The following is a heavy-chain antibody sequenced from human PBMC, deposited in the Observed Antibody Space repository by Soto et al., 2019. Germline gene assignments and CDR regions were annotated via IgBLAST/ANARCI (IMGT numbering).Heavy chain of an antibody. V-gene: IGHV1-46*01. Sequence: QVQLVQSGAEVKGPGASVKISCKASGYTFTNFFIHWVRQAPGQGLEWMGIINPGGGSTDYAQKFKCRVTLTSDASTNTVHMELSSLGSEDTAVYYCARDLGSLVAVAGTCYFDYWGQGTLVTVSS. CDR1: GYTFTNFF. D-gene: IGHD6-19*01. J-gene: IGHJ4*02. CDR3: ARDLGSLVAVAGTCYFDY. CDR2: INPGGGST.